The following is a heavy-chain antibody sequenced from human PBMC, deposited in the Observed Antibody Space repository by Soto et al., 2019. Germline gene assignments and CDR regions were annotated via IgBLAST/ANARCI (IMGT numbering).Heavy chain of an antibody. J-gene: IGHJ4*02. D-gene: IGHD3-16*01. V-gene: IGHV3-53*01. Sequence: PGGSLRLSCAASGFTVSSNYMSWVRQAPGKGLEWVSVIYSGGSTYYADSVKGRFTISRDNSKNTLYLQMNSLRAEDTAVYYCARDRRAGGNSAFYFDFWGQGAQVTVSS. CDR1: GFTVSSNY. CDR3: ARDRRAGGNSAFYFDF. CDR2: IYSGGST.